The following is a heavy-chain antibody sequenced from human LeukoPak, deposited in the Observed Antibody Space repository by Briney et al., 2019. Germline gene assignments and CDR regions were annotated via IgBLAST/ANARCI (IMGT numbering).Heavy chain of an antibody. J-gene: IGHJ4*02. CDR3: AREGVYSSGWSAYYYDSSGYGHLDY. CDR1: GFTFSSYA. CDR2: ISYDGSNK. Sequence: GGSLRLSCAASGFTFSSYAMHCVRQAPGKGLEWVAVISYDGSNKYYADSVKGRFTISRDNSKNTLYLQMNSLRAEDTAVYYCAREGVYSSGWSAYYYDSSGYGHLDYWGQGTLVTVSS. D-gene: IGHD3-22*01. V-gene: IGHV3-30*04.